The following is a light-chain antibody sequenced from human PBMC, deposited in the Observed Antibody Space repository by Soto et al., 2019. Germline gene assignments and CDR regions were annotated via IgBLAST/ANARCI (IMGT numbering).Light chain of an antibody. Sequence: DIQMTQSPSTLSASIGDRVTITCRASQSISSRLAWYQQKPGKAPKLLIHEASSFESGVPSRFSGSGSETEFTLTISSLQPDDVATYYCQQYNSYPLTFGGGTKVEIK. J-gene: IGKJ4*01. CDR3: QQYNSYPLT. CDR1: QSISSR. CDR2: EAS. V-gene: IGKV1-5*03.